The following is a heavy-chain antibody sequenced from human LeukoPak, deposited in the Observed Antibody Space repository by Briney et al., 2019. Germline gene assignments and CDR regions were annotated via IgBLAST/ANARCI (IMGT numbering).Heavy chain of an antibody. CDR3: ASLPATMVRGVPFDY. CDR1: GGSISSSSYY. J-gene: IGHJ4*02. Sequence: SSETLSLTCTVSGGSISSSSYYWGWIRQPLGKGLEWIGSIYYSGSTYYNPSLKRRVTIFVYPSKNKFPLKLSSVTAADTAVYYCASLPATMVRGVPFDYWGQGTLVTV. V-gene: IGHV4-39*01. D-gene: IGHD3-10*01. CDR2: IYYSGST.